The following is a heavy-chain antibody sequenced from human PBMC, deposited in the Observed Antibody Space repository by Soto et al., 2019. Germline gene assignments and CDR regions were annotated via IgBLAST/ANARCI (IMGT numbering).Heavy chain of an antibody. Sequence: GSLRLSCAASGFTLSGSAMHWVRQASGKGLEWVGRIRSEPNSYGTEYAASVTGRFTISRDDSKNTAYLQMNSLKTEDTAVYYCATRIGTDYYYYYGLDVWGQGTTVTVSS. CDR2: IRSEPNSYGT. V-gene: IGHV3-73*01. CDR1: GFTLSGSA. D-gene: IGHD1-1*01. CDR3: ATRIGTDYYYYYGLDV. J-gene: IGHJ6*02.